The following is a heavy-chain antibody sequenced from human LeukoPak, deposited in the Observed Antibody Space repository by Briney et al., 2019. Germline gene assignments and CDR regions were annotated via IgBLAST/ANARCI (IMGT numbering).Heavy chain of an antibody. J-gene: IGHJ4*02. CDR3: ARKPCGYSYGHFDY. D-gene: IGHD5-18*01. CDR2: INPNSGGT. V-gene: IGHV1-2*02. Sequence: TSVKVSCKASEYTFTGYYMHWVRQAPGQGLEWMGWINPNSGGTNYARKFQGRVTMTRDTSISTAYMELSRLRSDDTAVYYCARKPCGYSYGHFDYWGQGTLVTVSS. CDR1: EYTFTGYY.